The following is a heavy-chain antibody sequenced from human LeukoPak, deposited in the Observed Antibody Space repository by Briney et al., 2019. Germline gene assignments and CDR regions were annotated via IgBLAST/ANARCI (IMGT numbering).Heavy chain of an antibody. CDR3: ARGPSDSSGYYYEGDAFDI. CDR1: GYTFTGYY. V-gene: IGHV1-2*02. J-gene: IGHJ3*02. Sequence: ASVKVSCKTSGYTFTGYYMHWVRQAPGQGLEWMGWINPNSGGTNYGQKFQGRVTMTRDTSISIVYMELSRLRSDDTAVYYCARGPSDSSGYYYEGDAFDIWGQGTVVTVSS. D-gene: IGHD3-22*01. CDR2: INPNSGGT.